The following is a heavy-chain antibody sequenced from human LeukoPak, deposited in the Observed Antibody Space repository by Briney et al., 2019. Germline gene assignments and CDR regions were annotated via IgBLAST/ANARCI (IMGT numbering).Heavy chain of an antibody. CDR2: IYYSGST. Sequence: SETLSLTCTVCGGFISSYYWSWIRQPPGKGLEWMGYIYYSGSTNYNPSLKSRVTISVDTSKNQFSLKLSSVTAADTAVYYCARRSRRGNYFDYWGQGTLVTVSS. V-gene: IGHV4-59*13. J-gene: IGHJ4*02. CDR1: GGFISSYY. CDR3: ARRSRRGNYFDY.